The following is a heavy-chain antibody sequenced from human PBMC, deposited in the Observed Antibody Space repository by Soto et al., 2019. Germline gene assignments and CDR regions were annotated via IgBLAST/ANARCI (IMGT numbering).Heavy chain of an antibody. V-gene: IGHV3-30*03. Sequence: PGGSLRLSCAASGFTLSSQGMHWVRQAPGKGLEWVAVISYDESNKYYADSVKGRFTISRDNSKNTMYLQMNSLRAEDTAVYYCARAGGGSSFDYWGQGTLVTVSS. CDR1: GFTLSSQG. J-gene: IGHJ4*02. CDR2: ISYDESNK. D-gene: IGHD3-16*01. CDR3: ARAGGGSSFDY.